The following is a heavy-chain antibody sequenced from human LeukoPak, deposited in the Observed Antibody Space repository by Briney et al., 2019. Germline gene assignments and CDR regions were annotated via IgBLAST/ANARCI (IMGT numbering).Heavy chain of an antibody. Sequence: GGSLRLSCAASGFTFSDYCMSWIRQAPGKGLEWVSYISSSSSYTNYADSVKGRFTISRDNSKNTLYLQMNSLRAEDTAVYYCARGGITIFGVVSTYYYGMDVWGQGTTVTVSS. V-gene: IGHV3-11*06. J-gene: IGHJ6*02. CDR1: GFTFSDYC. CDR2: ISSSSSYT. D-gene: IGHD3-3*01. CDR3: ARGGITIFGVVSTYYYGMDV.